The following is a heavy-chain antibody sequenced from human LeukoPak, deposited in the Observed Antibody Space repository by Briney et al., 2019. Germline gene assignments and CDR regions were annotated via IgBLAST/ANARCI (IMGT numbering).Heavy chain of an antibody. CDR1: GGTFSSYA. D-gene: IGHD3-22*01. Sequence: ASVKVSCKASGGTFSSYAISWVRQATGQGLEWMGWMNPNSGNTGYAQKFQGRVTMTRNTSISTAYMELSSLRSEDTAVYYCARGLYDSSGYYDYWGQGTLVTVSS. V-gene: IGHV1-8*02. CDR3: ARGLYDSSGYYDY. J-gene: IGHJ4*02. CDR2: MNPNSGNT.